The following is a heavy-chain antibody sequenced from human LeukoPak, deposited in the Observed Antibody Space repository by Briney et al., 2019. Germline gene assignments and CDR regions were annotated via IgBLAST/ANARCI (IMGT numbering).Heavy chain of an antibody. D-gene: IGHD5-24*01. CDR2: IWYDGSHK. J-gene: IGHJ4*02. CDR3: ARDSDGYIYYFDY. CDR1: GFTFSTYG. V-gene: IGHV3-33*01. Sequence: PGRSLRLSCAASGFTFSTYGMHWVRQAPGKGLEWVAVIWYDGSHKYYADSVKGRFTISRDNSQNTLYLQMNSLRAEDAAVYYCARDSDGYIYYFDYWGQGTLVTVSS.